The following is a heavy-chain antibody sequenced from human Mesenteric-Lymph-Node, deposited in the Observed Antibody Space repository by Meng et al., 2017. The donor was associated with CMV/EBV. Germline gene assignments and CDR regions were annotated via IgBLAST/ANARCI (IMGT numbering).Heavy chain of an antibody. CDR3: ARLVQSDY. CDR2: ISYDGRDK. V-gene: IGHV3-30*04. CDR1: GFTFSSYA. J-gene: IGHJ4*02. Sequence: GGSLRLSCAASGFTFSSYAMHWVRQAPGKGLEWVAVISYDGRDKYYADSVKGRFTVSRDNAKNSLYLQMNSLRAEDTAVYYCARLVQSDYWGQGTLVTVSS. D-gene: IGHD4-11*01.